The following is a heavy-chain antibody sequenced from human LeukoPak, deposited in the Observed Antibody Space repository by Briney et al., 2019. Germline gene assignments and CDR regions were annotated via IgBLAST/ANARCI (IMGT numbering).Heavy chain of an antibody. CDR1: GYTFTGYY. Sequence: ASVKVSCKASGYTFTGYYMHWVRRAPGQGLEWMGWINPNSGGTNYGRVTMTRDTSISTAYMELSRLRSDDTAVYYCARDRGLREYYFDYWGQGTLVTVSS. CDR2: INPNSGGT. V-gene: IGHV1-2*02. J-gene: IGHJ4*02. D-gene: IGHD3-10*01. CDR3: ARDRGLREYYFDY.